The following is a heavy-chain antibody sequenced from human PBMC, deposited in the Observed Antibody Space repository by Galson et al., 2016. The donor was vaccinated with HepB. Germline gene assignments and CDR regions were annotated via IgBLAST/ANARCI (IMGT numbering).Heavy chain of an antibody. J-gene: IGHJ4*02. D-gene: IGHD4-11*01. CDR1: GDSISKNNW. V-gene: IGHV4-4*02. CDR3: AGDPGYGNYPPDY. CDR2: IYHSGIT. Sequence: SETLSLTCAVSGDSISKNNWWSWVRQPPGKGLQWIGEIYHSGITNYNPSLKSRVTISLDKSKNQFSLKLTSVTTADTAVYFCAGDPGYGNYPPDYWGQGTLVTVSS.